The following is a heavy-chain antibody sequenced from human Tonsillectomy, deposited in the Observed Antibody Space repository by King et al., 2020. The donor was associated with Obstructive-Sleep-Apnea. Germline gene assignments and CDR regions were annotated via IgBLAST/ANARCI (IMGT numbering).Heavy chain of an antibody. D-gene: IGHD1-26*01. CDR1: GFTFSSYS. CDR3: GSYSGSQEDY. V-gene: IGHV3-48*04. J-gene: IGHJ4*02. CDR2: ISSSSSTI. Sequence: VQLVESGGGLVQPGGSLRLSCAASGFTFSSYSMNWVRQAPGKGLEWVSYISSSSSTIYYADSVKGRTTISRDNAKNSLYLQMNSLRAADTAVYYCGSYSGSQEDYWGQGTLVTVSS.